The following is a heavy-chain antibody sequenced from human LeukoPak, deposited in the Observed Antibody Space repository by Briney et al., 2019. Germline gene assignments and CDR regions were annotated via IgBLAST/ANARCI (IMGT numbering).Heavy chain of an antibody. CDR2: INHSGST. J-gene: IGHJ4*02. Sequence: SETLSLTCAVYGGSFSGYYWSWIRQPPGKGLEWIGEINHSGSTNYNPSLKSRVTISVDTSKNQFSLKLSSVTAADTAVYYCARPALPGGSSSWFYDYWGQGTLVTVSS. V-gene: IGHV4-34*01. CDR3: ARPALPGGSSSWFYDY. D-gene: IGHD6-13*01. CDR1: GGSFSGYY.